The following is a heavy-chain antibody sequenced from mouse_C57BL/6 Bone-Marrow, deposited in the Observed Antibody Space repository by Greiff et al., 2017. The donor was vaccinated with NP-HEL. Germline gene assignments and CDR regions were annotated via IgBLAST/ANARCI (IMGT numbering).Heavy chain of an antibody. CDR1: GYSLTSYG. J-gene: IGHJ4*01. Sequence: VQLQQSGPGLVQPSQSLSITCTVSGYSLTSYGVHWVRQSPGKGLEWLGVIWSGGSTDYNAAFISRLSISNDNSKSQVSFTMNSLQADDTAIYYCARRSMITTDYAMDYWGQGTSVTVSS. CDR3: ARRSMITTDYAMDY. V-gene: IGHV2-2*01. CDR2: IWSGGST. D-gene: IGHD2-4*01.